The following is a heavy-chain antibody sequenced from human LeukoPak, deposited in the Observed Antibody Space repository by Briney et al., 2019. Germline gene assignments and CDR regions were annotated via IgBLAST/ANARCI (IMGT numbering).Heavy chain of an antibody. Sequence: SETLSPTCTVSGGSISSYYCSWIRQPAGKGLEWIGRIYTSGSTNYNPSLKSRVTMSVDMSKNQFSLKLSSVTAADTAVYYCARTGGSYYWFDPWGQGTLVTVSS. CDR1: GGSISSYY. D-gene: IGHD1-26*01. V-gene: IGHV4-4*07. CDR3: ARTGGSYYWFDP. CDR2: IYTSGST. J-gene: IGHJ5*02.